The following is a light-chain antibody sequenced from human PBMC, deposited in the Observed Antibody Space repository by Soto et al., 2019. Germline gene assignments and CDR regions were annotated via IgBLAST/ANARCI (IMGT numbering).Light chain of an antibody. J-gene: IGKJ1*01. CDR2: GAS. CDR1: QSVSSN. Sequence: EIVMTQSPATLSVSPGERATLSCRASQSVSSNLAWYQQKPGQAPRVLIYGASTRATGIPARFSGSGSGTEFTLTISSLQPEDFAVYYGQHYNNWPRTFGQGTKVEIK. CDR3: QHYNNWPRT. V-gene: IGKV3-15*01.